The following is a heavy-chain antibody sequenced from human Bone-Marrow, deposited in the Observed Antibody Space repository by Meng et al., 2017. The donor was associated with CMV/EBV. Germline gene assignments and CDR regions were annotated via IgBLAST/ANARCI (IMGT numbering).Heavy chain of an antibody. J-gene: IGHJ4*02. Sequence: SVKVSCKASGGTFSSYAISWVRQAPGQGLEWMGGIIPIFGTANYAQKFQGRVTITTDESTSTAYMELSSLRSEDTAVYYCARAVPAAETEFDYWGQGTRVTVSS. CDR3: ARAVPAAETEFDY. CDR2: IIPIFGTA. V-gene: IGHV1-69*05. CDR1: GGTFSSYA. D-gene: IGHD2-2*01.